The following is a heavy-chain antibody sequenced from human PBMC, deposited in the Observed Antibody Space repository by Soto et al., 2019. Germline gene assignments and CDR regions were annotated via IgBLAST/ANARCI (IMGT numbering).Heavy chain of an antibody. J-gene: IGHJ5*02. CDR3: AREWGYCSSTSCCQNWCDP. CDR2: ISAYNGNT. D-gene: IGHD2-2*01. Sequence: QVQLVQSGAEVKKPGASVKVSCKASGYTFTSYGISWVRQAPGQGLEWMGWISAYNGNTNYAQKLQGRVTMTTDTSTSTAYMELRSLRSDDKAVYYCAREWGYCSSTSCCQNWCDPWGQGTLVTVSS. V-gene: IGHV1-18*01. CDR1: GYTFTSYG.